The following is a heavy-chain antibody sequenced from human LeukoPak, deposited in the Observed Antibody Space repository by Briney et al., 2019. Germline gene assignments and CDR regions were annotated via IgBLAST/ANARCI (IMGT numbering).Heavy chain of an antibody. CDR1: GFTFSSYA. CDR2: ISGSGGST. Sequence: PGGSLRLSCAASGFTFSSYAMSWVRQAPGKGLEWVSAISGSGGSTYYADSVKRRFTISRDNSKNTLYLQMNSQRAEDTAVYYCAKGRPSRIAVAGTTYYWGQGTLVTVSS. D-gene: IGHD6-19*01. V-gene: IGHV3-23*01. J-gene: IGHJ4*02. CDR3: AKGRPSRIAVAGTTYY.